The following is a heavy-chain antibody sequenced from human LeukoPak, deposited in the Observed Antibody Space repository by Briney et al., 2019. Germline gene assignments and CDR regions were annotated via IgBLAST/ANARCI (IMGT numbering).Heavy chain of an antibody. J-gene: IGHJ6*02. D-gene: IGHD5-18*01. CDR1: GFTFSSYW. Sequence: GGSLRLSCAASGFTFSSYWMHWVRQAPGKGLVWVSRINSDGSSTSYADSVTGRFTISRDNAKNSLYLQMNSLRAEDTAVYYCARDLRDTAMAPDYYYYGMDVWGQGTTVTVSS. V-gene: IGHV3-74*01. CDR3: ARDLRDTAMAPDYYYYGMDV. CDR2: INSDGSST.